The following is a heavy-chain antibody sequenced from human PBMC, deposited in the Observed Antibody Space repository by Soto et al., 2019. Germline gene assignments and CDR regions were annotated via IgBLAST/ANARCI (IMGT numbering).Heavy chain of an antibody. D-gene: IGHD3-10*01. J-gene: IGHJ4*02. V-gene: IGHV1-8*01. CDR3: ARGRASGSYYLLDY. CDR2: INPNSGNI. CDR1: GNTFTSYD. Sequence: XSVKDSCKASGNTFTSYDINWVRQATGHGLEWMGWINPNSGNIGYAQKFQGRVTMTRDTAIRTAYMEVSRLRSDDTAVYYCARGRASGSYYLLDYWGQGTLVTVSS.